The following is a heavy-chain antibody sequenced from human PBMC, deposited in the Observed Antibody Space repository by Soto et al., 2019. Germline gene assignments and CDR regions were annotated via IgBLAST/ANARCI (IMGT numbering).Heavy chain of an antibody. V-gene: IGHV3-15*07. CDR2: MKSHTDGGTT. CDR1: GFTFNNAW. J-gene: IGHJ4*02. Sequence: EVQLVESGGGLVKPGGSLRVSCAASGFTFNNAWMNWVRQTPGKGLEWVGRMKSHTDGGTTEYAEPVKGRFTITRDDGKNTLYLQMHSLKTEDSAVYYCTTDVTSSWSPSTFDYWGQGTLVTVSS. D-gene: IGHD6-13*01. CDR3: TTDVTSSWSPSTFDY.